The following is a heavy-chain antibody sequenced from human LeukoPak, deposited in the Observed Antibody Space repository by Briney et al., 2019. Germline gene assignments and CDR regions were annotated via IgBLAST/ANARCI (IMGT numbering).Heavy chain of an antibody. Sequence: GGSLRLSCVASGFTFSSYGMSWVRQAPGKGLEWVSYISSGSTIYYADSVKGRFTISRDNAKNSLYLQMNSLRAEDTAVYYCARDGVPYYYDSSGYYGVWGQGTLVTVSS. J-gene: IGHJ4*02. CDR2: ISSGSTI. CDR1: GFTFSSYG. CDR3: ARDGVPYYYDSSGYYGV. V-gene: IGHV3-48*04. D-gene: IGHD3-22*01.